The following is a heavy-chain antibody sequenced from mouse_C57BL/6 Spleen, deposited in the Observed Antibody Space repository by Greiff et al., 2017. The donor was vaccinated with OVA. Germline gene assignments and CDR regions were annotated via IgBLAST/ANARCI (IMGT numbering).Heavy chain of an antibody. V-gene: IGHV5-17*01. J-gene: IGHJ2*01. CDR3: ARRLTGTLDY. Sequence: EVQGVESGGGLVKPGGSLKLSCAASGFTFSDYGMHWVRQAPGKGLEWVAYISSGSSTIYYADTVKGRFTISRDNAKNTLFLQMTSLRSEDTAMYYCARRLTGTLDYWGQGTTLTVSS. CDR1: GFTFSDYG. D-gene: IGHD4-1*01. CDR2: ISSGSSTI.